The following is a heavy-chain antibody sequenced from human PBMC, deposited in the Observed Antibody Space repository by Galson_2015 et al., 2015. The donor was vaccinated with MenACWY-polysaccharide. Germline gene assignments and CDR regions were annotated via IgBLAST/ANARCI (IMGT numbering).Heavy chain of an antibody. CDR2: IEQDGNKK. CDR3: ARARDGAFDI. V-gene: IGHV3-7*01. Sequence: SLRLSCAASGSTFSTSWMSWVRQAPGKGLEWVANIEQDGNKKYYVDSVKGRFTISRDSAKSSLNLQMNSLRAEDTAVYYCARARDGAFDIWGQGTMVTVSS. J-gene: IGHJ3*02. CDR1: GSTFSTSW.